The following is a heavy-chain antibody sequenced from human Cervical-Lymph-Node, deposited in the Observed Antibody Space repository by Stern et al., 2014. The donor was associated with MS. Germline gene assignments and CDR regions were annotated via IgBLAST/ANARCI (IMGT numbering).Heavy chain of an antibody. Sequence: EVQLVESGGGLVQPGGSLRLSCVASGFTFRNYWMHWVRQGPGTGLVWGARINRAGTTITHADSVKGRFTISRDNAKNTLYLQMNSLRVEDTAVYYCTKDTYGPEDYWGQGTSVTVSS. CDR2: INRAGTTI. J-gene: IGHJ4*02. V-gene: IGHV3-74*02. CDR3: TKDTYGPEDY. CDR1: GFTFRNYW. D-gene: IGHD3-10*01.